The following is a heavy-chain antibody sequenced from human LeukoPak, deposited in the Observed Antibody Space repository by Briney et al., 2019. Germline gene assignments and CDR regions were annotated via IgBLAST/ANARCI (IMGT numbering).Heavy chain of an antibody. Sequence: GGSLRLSCAASGFTFNDYGMTWVRQAPGEGLEWVSYISSSSSSKQYADSVKGRFTISRDNAKNSLYLQMNSLRAEDSAVYYCARGGAARPDYWGQGTQVTVSS. J-gene: IGHJ4*02. CDR2: ISSSSSSK. V-gene: IGHV3-48*01. D-gene: IGHD6-6*01. CDR1: GFTFNDYG. CDR3: ARGGAARPDY.